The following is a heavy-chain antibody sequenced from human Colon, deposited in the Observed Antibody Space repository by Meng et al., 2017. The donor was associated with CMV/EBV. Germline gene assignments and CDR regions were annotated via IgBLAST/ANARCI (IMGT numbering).Heavy chain of an antibody. Sequence: ASVKVSCKASGDTFTGYYMHWVRQAPGQGLEWMGWINPNSGGTNYAQKFQGRVTMTRDTSISTAYMELSRLRSDDTAVYYCARVVCSSTSCYWGYYYYGMDIWGQGTTVTVSS. V-gene: IGHV1-2*02. CDR2: INPNSGGT. CDR3: ARVVCSSTSCYWGYYYYGMDI. CDR1: GDTFTGYY. J-gene: IGHJ6*02. D-gene: IGHD2-2*01.